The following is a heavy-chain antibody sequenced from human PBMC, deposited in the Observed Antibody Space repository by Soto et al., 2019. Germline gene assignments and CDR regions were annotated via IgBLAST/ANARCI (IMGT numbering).Heavy chain of an antibody. CDR1: SGSISSSNW. V-gene: IGHV4-4*02. Sequence: SETLSLTCAVSSGSISSSNWWSWVRQPPGKGLEWIGEIYHSGSTNYNPSLKSRVTISVDKSKNQFSLKLSSVTAADTAVYYCARGSTVTRQIYDYWGQGTLVTVSS. D-gene: IGHD4-17*01. CDR2: IYHSGST. J-gene: IGHJ4*02. CDR3: ARGSTVTRQIYDY.